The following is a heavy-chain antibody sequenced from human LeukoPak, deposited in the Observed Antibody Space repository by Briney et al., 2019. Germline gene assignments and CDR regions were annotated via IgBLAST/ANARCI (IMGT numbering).Heavy chain of an antibody. D-gene: IGHD3-22*01. CDR1: GFTFSSYA. J-gene: IGHJ3*02. V-gene: IGHV3-23*01. CDR2: ISGSGDST. CDR3: ARDPDNYYDSSGSDAFDI. Sequence: GGSLRLSCAASGFTFSSYAMSWVRQAPGKGLEWVSTISGSGDSTYYADSVKGRFTISRDNSKNTLYLQMNSLRAEDTAVYYCARDPDNYYDSSGSDAFDIWGQGTMVTVSS.